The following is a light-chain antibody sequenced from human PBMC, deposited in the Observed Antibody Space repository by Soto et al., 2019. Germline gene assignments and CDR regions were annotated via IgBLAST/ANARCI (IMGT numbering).Light chain of an antibody. J-gene: IGKJ3*01. V-gene: IGKV1-39*01. CDR3: QQSYSTPH. Sequence: DIQMTQSPSSLSASVGDRVTITCRASQSISSYLNWYQQKPGKAPKLLIYAASSLQSGVPSRFSGSGSGTDFTLTISSLQPEDFATYSCQQSYSTPHLGPGTKVDIK. CDR1: QSISSY. CDR2: AAS.